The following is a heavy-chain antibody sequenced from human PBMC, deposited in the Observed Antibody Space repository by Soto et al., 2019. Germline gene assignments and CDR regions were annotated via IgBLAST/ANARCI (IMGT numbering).Heavy chain of an antibody. V-gene: IGHV3-33*01. D-gene: IGHD6-6*01. J-gene: IGHJ4*02. CDR3: ARDFSSSSSGPGDY. Sequence: QVQLVESGGGVVQPGRSLRLSCAASGFTFSSYGMHWVRQAPGKGLEWVAVIWYDGSNKYYADSVKGRFTISRDNSKNTLYLQMNSLRAEDTAVYYWARDFSSSSSGPGDYWGQGTLVTVSS. CDR2: IWYDGSNK. CDR1: GFTFSSYG.